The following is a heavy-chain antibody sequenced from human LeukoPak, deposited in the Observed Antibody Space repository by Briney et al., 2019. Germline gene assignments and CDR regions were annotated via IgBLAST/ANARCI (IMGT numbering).Heavy chain of an antibody. CDR3: ARVRRSLNWFDS. V-gene: IGHV4-39*01. D-gene: IGHD3-3*01. J-gene: IGHJ5*01. Sequence: NPSETLSLTCTVSGDSISTTNYYWGWIRQPPGKGLEWIGIIYYSGITHYNPSLKSRVTILVDTSKNQFSLKLSSVTDADTAVYYCARVRRSLNWFDSWGQGTLVTVSS. CDR1: GDSISTTNYY. CDR2: IYYSGIT.